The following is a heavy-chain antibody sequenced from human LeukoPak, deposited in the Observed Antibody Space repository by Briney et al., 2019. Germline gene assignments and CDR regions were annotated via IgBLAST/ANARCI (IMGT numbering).Heavy chain of an antibody. D-gene: IGHD4-17*01. CDR2: IIPIFGTA. CDR3: ARAMDYGDYPYFDL. J-gene: IGHJ2*01. V-gene: IGHV1-69*05. CDR1: GGTFSSYA. Sequence: SVKVSCKASGGTFSSYAISWVRQAPGQGLDWMGRIIPIFGTANYAQKFQGRVTITTDESTSTAYMELSSLRSEDTAVYYCARAMDYGDYPYFDLWGRGTLVTVSS.